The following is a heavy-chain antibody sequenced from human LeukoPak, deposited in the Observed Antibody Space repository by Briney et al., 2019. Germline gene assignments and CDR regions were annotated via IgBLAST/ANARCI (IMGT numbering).Heavy chain of an antibody. Sequence: SETLSRTCTGSGGSISSYYWSWIRQPSGKGLEWLGYIYYSRSTYYNPSLKSRVTISVDTSKNQFSLKLSSVTAADTAVYYCARGPCSGGSCYYSYYYYMDVRGKGTTVTVSS. CDR3: ARGPCSGGSCYYSYYYYMDV. D-gene: IGHD2-15*01. CDR1: GGSISSYY. J-gene: IGHJ6*03. V-gene: IGHV4-59*08. CDR2: IYYSRST.